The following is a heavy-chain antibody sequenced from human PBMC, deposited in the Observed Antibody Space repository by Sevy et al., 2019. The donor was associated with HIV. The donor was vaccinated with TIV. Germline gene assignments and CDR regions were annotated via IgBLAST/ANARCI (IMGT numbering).Heavy chain of an antibody. D-gene: IGHD2-2*01. J-gene: IGHJ4*02. CDR3: AKESIRVPAGFDY. Sequence: GGSLRLSCAASGFTFDDYAMHWVRQAPGNGLEWVSGISWNSGSIGYADSVKGRFTISRDNAKNSLYLQMNSLRAEDTALYYCAKESIRVPAGFDYWGQGTLVTVSS. CDR1: GFTFDDYA. V-gene: IGHV3-9*01. CDR2: ISWNSGSI.